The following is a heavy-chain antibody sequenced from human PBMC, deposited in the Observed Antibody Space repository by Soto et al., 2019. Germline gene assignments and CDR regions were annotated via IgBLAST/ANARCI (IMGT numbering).Heavy chain of an antibody. CDR3: AITNVADASFDY. CDR2: ISYDGGET. J-gene: IGHJ4*02. Sequence: HPGGSLRLSCAGSGFMFSNYGMHWVRRAPGKGLEWVAFISYDGGETFYADSVKGRFTISRDNSERTLFLHMRSLKKEDTAVYYCAITNVADASFDYWGQGTRVTVSS. CDR1: GFMFSNYG. V-gene: IGHV3-30*03. D-gene: IGHD4-4*01.